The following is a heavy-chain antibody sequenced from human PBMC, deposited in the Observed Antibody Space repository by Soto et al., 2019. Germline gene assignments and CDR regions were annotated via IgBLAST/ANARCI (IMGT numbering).Heavy chain of an antibody. CDR3: ARPRGPRGYDLIDY. CDR2: ISPRSDDI. V-gene: IGHV3-21*01. CDR1: GFDLNYNS. J-gene: IGHJ4*02. D-gene: IGHD5-12*01. Sequence: EVQLVESGGDLVRPGGSPRLSCAASGFDLNYNSMNWVRQAPAKGLEWVSSISPRSDDIYYADSVKGRFTISRDNAKNSVYLQMNSLRDEDTAVYYCARPRGPRGYDLIDYWGQGTLVIVSS.